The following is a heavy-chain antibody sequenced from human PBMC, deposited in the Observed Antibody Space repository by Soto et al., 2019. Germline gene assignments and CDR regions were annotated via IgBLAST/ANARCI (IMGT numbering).Heavy chain of an antibody. J-gene: IGHJ5*02. D-gene: IGHD3-22*01. Sequence: PGESLKISCRTSGYRLTSYRIAWVRQMPGKGLEWVGIIFPSDSDTRYSPSFQGQVTISADRSTSTVFLHWASLKASDTAVYFCARKDKSGYFNWFDPWGQGTLVTVSS. V-gene: IGHV5-51*01. CDR1: GYRLTSYR. CDR3: ARKDKSGYFNWFDP. CDR2: IFPSDSDT.